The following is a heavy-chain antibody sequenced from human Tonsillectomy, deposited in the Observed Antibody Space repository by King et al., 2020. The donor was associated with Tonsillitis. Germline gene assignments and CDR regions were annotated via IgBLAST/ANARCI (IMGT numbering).Heavy chain of an antibody. J-gene: IGHJ6*02. CDR2: ISYDGSNT. V-gene: IGHV3-30-3*01. CDR3: ARDVYGAGRLLDQVDQDYGVDV. Sequence: VQLVESGGGVVQPGRSLRLSCGASGFTFGNYAMHWVRQAPGKGLDWVAVISYDGSNTYYAESVKGRFTISRDNSKNMVYLQVHSLRVEDTAVYYCARDVYGAGRLLDQVDQDYGVDVWGRGTTVIVSS. D-gene: IGHD3-10*01. CDR1: GFTFGNYA.